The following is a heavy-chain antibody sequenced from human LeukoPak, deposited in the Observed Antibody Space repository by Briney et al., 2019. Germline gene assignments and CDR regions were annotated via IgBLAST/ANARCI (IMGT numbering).Heavy chain of an antibody. CDR1: GYNFTSSW. Sequence: GESLKTSCKASGYNFTSSWIGWVRQMPGKGLECMGIIYPDDSDTRYSPSFQGQVTISADKSISTAYLQWSSLTASDTAMYYCARAETSRLDPFDFWGRGTLVTVSS. V-gene: IGHV5-51*01. CDR3: ARAETSRLDPFDF. CDR2: IYPDDSDT. J-gene: IGHJ4*02.